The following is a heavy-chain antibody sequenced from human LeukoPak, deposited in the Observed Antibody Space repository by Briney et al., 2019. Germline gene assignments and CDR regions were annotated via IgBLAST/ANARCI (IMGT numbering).Heavy chain of an antibody. CDR3: ARGPIIDIAIVPAADEYYYMDV. CDR2: ISAYNGNT. CDR1: GYTFTSYG. V-gene: IGHV1-18*01. J-gene: IGHJ6*03. Sequence: ASVKVSCKASGYTFTSYGITWVRQAPGQGLEWMGCISAYNGNTNYAQRLQGRVTMTTDRSTSTAYMELRSLRSDDTAVYYCARGPIIDIAIVPAADEYYYMDVWGKGTTVTVSS. D-gene: IGHD2-2*01.